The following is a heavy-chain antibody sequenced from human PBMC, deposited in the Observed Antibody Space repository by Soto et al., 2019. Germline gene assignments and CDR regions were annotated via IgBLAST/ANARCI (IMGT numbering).Heavy chain of an antibody. CDR3: AREETFRYDFWSGYYPTAFDI. V-gene: IGHV1-2*04. Sequence: ASVKVSCKASGYTFTGYYMHWVRQAPGQGLEWMGWINPNSGGTNYAQKFQGWVTMTRDTSISTAYMELSRLRSDDTAVYYCAREETFRYDFWSGYYPTAFDIWGQGTMVTVS. J-gene: IGHJ3*02. D-gene: IGHD3-3*01. CDR1: GYTFTGYY. CDR2: INPNSGGT.